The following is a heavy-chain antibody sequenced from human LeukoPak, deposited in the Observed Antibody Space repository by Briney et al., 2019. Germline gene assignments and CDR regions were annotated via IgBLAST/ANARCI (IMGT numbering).Heavy chain of an antibody. D-gene: IGHD2-15*01. CDR2: ISGSGGST. CDR3: AKCPDYSYYYYYMDV. J-gene: IGHJ6*03. Sequence: PGGSLRLSCAASGFTFSSYAMSWVRQAPGKGLEWVSAISGSGGSTYYADSVKGRFTISRDNSKNTLYLQMNSLRAEDTAVYYCAKCPDYSYYYYYMDVWGKGTTVTVSS. V-gene: IGHV3-23*01. CDR1: GFTFSSYA.